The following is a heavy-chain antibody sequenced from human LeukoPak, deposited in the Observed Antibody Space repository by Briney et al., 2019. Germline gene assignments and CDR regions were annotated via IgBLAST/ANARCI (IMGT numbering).Heavy chain of an antibody. CDR2: INRDGSST. V-gene: IGHV3-74*01. J-gene: IGHJ4*02. D-gene: IGHD5-18*01. CDR3: TRGGGYSYGSFDY. Sequence: PGGSLRLSCAASGFTFSDTWMHWVRQTTGKGLVWVSRINRDGSSTSYADSVKGRFTISRDNAKNALYLQMNSLRAEDTAVYYCTRGGGYSYGSFDYWGQGTLVTVSS. CDR1: GFTFSDTW.